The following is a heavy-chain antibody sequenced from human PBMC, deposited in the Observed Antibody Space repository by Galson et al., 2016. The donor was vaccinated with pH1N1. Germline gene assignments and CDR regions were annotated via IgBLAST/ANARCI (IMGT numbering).Heavy chain of an antibody. Sequence: SLRLSCAASDFTFSSYEMSWVRQAPGKGLEWVAYISSSGSAIYYADSVEGRFTISRENAGNSLYLQMCSLRAEDTAVYYCARDTSGHAPRPYGAFDIWGQGTMVTVSS. D-gene: IGHD3-10*01. CDR3: ARDTSGHAPRPYGAFDI. CDR1: DFTFSSYE. J-gene: IGHJ3*02. CDR2: ISSSGSAI. V-gene: IGHV3-48*03.